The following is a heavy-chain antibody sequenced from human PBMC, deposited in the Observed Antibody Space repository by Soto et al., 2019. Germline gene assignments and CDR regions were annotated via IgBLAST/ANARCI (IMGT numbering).Heavy chain of an antibody. CDR2: IYHTGST. Sequence: SETLSLTCAVYGGSFSGYYWSWIRQHPGKGLEWIGNIYHTGSTYYSPSLKSRVAISLDTSKNQFSLTLTSVTAADTAVYYCARYRFSGNKWSKFDYWGQGTLVTVSS. D-gene: IGHD3-16*02. CDR1: GGSFSGYY. CDR3: ARYRFSGNKWSKFDY. V-gene: IGHV4-34*09. J-gene: IGHJ4*02.